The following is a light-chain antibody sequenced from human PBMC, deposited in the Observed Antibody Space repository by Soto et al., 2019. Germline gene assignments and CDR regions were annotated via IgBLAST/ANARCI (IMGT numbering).Light chain of an antibody. CDR1: QGISSN. Sequence: DIQLTQSPSFLSASGGDRVTITCRASQGISSNLAWYQQTTGKAPKLLIYAASSLQSGVPSRFSGSGSGTDFTLTISSLQPEDFATYYCQQSYSNLWTFGQGTRLEIK. J-gene: IGKJ5*01. CDR2: AAS. V-gene: IGKV1-39*01. CDR3: QQSYSNLWT.